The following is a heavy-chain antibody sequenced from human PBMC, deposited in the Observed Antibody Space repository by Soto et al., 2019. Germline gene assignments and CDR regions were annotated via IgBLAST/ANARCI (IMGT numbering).Heavy chain of an antibody. Sequence: GGSLRLSCEASGFTFSSYAMNWVRQAPGKGLEWISVISGSGGATYFADSVKGRFVISRDNSKNTLYLQMNSLRAEDTAIYYCAIPAAVSPLYYYGMDVWGQGTTVTVS. V-gene: IGHV3-23*01. CDR3: AIPAAVSPLYYYGMDV. D-gene: IGHD2-2*01. CDR1: GFTFSSYA. J-gene: IGHJ6*02. CDR2: ISGSGGAT.